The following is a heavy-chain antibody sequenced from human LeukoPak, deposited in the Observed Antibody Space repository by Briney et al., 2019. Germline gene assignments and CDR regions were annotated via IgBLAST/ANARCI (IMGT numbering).Heavy chain of an antibody. D-gene: IGHD5-12*01. J-gene: IGHJ4*02. CDR3: AKVGFSGYTRMADY. CDR1: GFTFDDYA. V-gene: IGHV3-9*01. Sequence: GRSLRLSCAASGFTFDDYAMHWVRQAPGKGLEWVSGISWNSGTIGYADSVKGRFTISRDNAKNSLYLQMNSLRAEDTALYYCAKVGFSGYTRMADYWGQGTLVTVSS. CDR2: ISWNSGTI.